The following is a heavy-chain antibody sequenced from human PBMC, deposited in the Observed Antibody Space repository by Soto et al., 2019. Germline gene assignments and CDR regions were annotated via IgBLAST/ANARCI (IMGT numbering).Heavy chain of an antibody. D-gene: IGHD3-3*01. J-gene: IGHJ3*02. Sequence: QLHLVQSGAVVKKPGASVTVSCSASGYPVTAYYMHWVRQAPGRGLEWMGGINPATGAAKYTQTFQGRGTRAGDTARSTVFMELSGLTSEDTAGFYCARGGGVGVAGSAAFDMWGQGTLVTVSS. CDR2: INPATGAA. CDR3: ARGGGVGVAGSAAFDM. CDR1: GYPVTAYY. V-gene: IGHV1-2*02.